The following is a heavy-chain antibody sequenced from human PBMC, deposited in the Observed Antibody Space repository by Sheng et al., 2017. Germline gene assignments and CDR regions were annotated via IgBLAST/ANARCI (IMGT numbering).Heavy chain of an antibody. Sequence: EVQLVESGGGLVQPGGSLRLSCVASGFTFSTYSMNWVRQAPGKGLEWVSYIISSSSTIYYADSVKGRFTISRDNAKNSLYLQMNSLRAEDTAVYYCARVAVTSGYFAFDIWGQGTMVTVSS. D-gene: IGHD3-22*01. V-gene: IGHV3-48*01. CDR2: IISSSSTI. J-gene: IGHJ3*02. CDR3: ARVAVTSGYFAFDI. CDR1: GFTFSTYS.